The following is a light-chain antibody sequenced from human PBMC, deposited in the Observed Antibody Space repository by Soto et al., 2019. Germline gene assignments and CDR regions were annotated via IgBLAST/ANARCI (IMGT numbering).Light chain of an antibody. Sequence: EIVLTQSPGTLSLSPVQRATLSFRASQSVSGSFLAWYQQKPGQAPRLLIYGASSRAAGVPDRFSGSGSGTDFTLTISSLQSEDFAVYYCQQYNNWPRTFGQGTKVDIK. CDR3: QQYNNWPRT. J-gene: IGKJ1*01. CDR1: QSVSGSF. V-gene: IGKV3-20*01. CDR2: GAS.